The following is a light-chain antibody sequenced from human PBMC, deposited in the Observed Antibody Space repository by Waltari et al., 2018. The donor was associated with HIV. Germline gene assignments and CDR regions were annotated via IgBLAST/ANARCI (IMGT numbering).Light chain of an antibody. CDR2: GNR. J-gene: IGLJ2*01. CDR3: QSYDSSLSGSV. Sequence: QSVLTQPLSVSGAPGQRATISCTGSSSTIGPGYDVHWYQQLPGTAPKLLIYGNRNRPSGVPDRVSCSKSGTSASLAITGLQAEDEADYYCQSYDSSLSGSVFGGGTKLTVL. V-gene: IGLV1-40*01. CDR1: SSTIGPGYD.